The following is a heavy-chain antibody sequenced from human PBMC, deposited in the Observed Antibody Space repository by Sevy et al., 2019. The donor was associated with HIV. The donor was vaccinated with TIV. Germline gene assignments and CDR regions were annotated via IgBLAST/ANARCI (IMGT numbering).Heavy chain of an antibody. V-gene: IGHV3-7*03. D-gene: IGHD1-26*01. CDR2: IKGDGSEK. CDR1: GFTFSHYW. J-gene: IGHJ6*02. Sequence: GESLKISCAASGFTFSHYWMTWARQAPGKGPEWVANIKGDGSEKYYVDSVRGRFTISRDNAKNSLYLQMNSLRGEDTALYYCARDCNSATCLWGLDVWGQGTTVTVSS. CDR3: ARDCNSATCLWGLDV.